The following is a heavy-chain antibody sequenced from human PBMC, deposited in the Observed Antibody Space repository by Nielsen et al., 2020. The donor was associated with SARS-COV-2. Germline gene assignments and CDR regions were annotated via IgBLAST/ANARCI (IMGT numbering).Heavy chain of an antibody. J-gene: IGHJ6*02. CDR1: GGTFINYG. CDR3: ARAKWELHYYGMDV. CDR2: INTNTGNP. D-gene: IGHD1-26*01. V-gene: IGHV7-4-1*02. Sequence: ASVKVSCKASGGTFINYGISWVRQAPGQGLEWMGWINTNTGNPTYAQGFTGRFVFSLDTSVSTAYLQISSLKAEDTAVYYCARAKWELHYYGMDVWGQGTTVTVSS.